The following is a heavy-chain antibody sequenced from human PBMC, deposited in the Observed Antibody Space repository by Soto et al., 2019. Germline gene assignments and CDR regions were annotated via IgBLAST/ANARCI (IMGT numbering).Heavy chain of an antibody. Sequence: QVQLVQSGAEVKKPGASVKVSCKASRYTFISYDINWVRQATGQGLEWMGWMNPKSANTGYAQNFQGRVTMNRXXSXSXXYMELSSLRSEATAVYYCARSPSWETTVTPYYFDYWGQGTLVTVSS. CDR1: RYTFISYD. D-gene: IGHD4-4*01. J-gene: IGHJ4*02. CDR2: MNPKSANT. CDR3: ARSPSWETTVTPYYFDY. V-gene: IGHV1-8*01.